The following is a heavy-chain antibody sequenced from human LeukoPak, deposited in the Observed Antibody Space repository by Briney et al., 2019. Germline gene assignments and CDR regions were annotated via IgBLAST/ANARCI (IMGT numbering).Heavy chain of an antibody. CDR2: INSDGSEG. V-gene: IGHV3-7*03. Sequence: GGSLRLSCAVSRFTFSGFWMSWSRQAPGKGLEWVASINSDGSEGYYADVVKGRFTISRDNAKNSLYLQINSLRAEDTAVYYCARSSYSGSSSVWGQGTMVTVSS. CDR1: RFTFSGFW. D-gene: IGHD6-6*01. J-gene: IGHJ3*01. CDR3: ARSSYSGSSSV.